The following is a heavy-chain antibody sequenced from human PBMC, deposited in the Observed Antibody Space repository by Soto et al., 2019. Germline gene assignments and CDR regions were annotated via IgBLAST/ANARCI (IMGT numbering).Heavy chain of an antibody. V-gene: IGHV3-30*18. CDR2: ISYDGSNK. J-gene: IGHJ5*02. Sequence: VRLSCAASGFTFSSYGMHWVRQAPGKGLEWVAVISYDGSNKYYADSVKGRFTISRDNSXXXXXXQXNXLXXEXTAVYYCAKFTSGWYDPWGQGTLVTVSS. D-gene: IGHD2-2*01. CDR1: GFTFSSYG. CDR3: AKFTSGWYDP.